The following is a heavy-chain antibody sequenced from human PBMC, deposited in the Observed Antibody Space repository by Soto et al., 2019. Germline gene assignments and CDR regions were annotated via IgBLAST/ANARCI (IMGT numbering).Heavy chain of an antibody. CDR1: GFSLSTSGVG. J-gene: IGHJ2*01. D-gene: IGHD3-9*01. V-gene: IGHV2-5*01. CDR2: ISWNDDK. Sequence: QITLKESGPTLVKPTQTLTLTCTFSGFSLSTSGVGVGWIRQPPGKALEWLALISWNDDKRYSPSLKSRLTITKDTSKNQVVLTMTNMDPVDTATYYCAHKVLRYFYWLPTFWYFDLWGRGTLVTVSS. CDR3: AHKVLRYFYWLPTFWYFDL.